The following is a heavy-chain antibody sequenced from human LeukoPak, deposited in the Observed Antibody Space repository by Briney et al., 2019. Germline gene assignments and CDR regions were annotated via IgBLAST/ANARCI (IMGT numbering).Heavy chain of an antibody. J-gene: IGHJ3*02. CDR1: GGSINSGSYY. CDR2: TYRSGRT. D-gene: IGHD2-21*01. Sequence: SQTLSLTCTVSGGSINSGSYYWSWIRQPAGKGLEWIGRTYRSGRTNYNPSLKSRVTISVDTSKNQFSLKLSSVTAADTAVYYCAKSNGCGLVDIWGQGTMVTVSS. V-gene: IGHV4-61*02. CDR3: AKSNGCGLVDI.